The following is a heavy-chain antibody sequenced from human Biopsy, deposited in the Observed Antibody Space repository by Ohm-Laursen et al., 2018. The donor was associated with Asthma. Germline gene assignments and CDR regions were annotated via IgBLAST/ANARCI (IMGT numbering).Heavy chain of an antibody. V-gene: IGHV3-23*01. CDR1: GFTFSSYA. CDR2: IRGNDGST. Sequence: SLRLSCAASGFTFSSYAMNWVRQAPGKGLEWVSGIRGNDGSTYYADSVRGRFTISRDNSNTVFLQMSSLRAEDTAVYYCARISICRTTTCYSYFSYSMDVWGQGTTATVSS. J-gene: IGHJ6*02. D-gene: IGHD2-2*01. CDR3: ARISICRTTTCYSYFSYSMDV.